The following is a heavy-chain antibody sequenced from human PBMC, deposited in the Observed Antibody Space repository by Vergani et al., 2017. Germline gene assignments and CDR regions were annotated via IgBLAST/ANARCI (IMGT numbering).Heavy chain of an antibody. CDR2: ISSNGGST. CDR3: VTGLTATGDF. CDR1: GFIFSSYA. J-gene: IGHJ4*02. D-gene: IGHD1-26*01. Sequence: EVQLVESGGGLVQPGGSLRLSCSASGFIFSSYAMHWVRQAPGKGLEYVSAISSNGGSTYYADSVKGRFTISRDKSKNTLYLQVSRLRAEDTAVYYCVTGLTATGDFWGQGTLVTVSS. V-gene: IGHV3-64D*06.